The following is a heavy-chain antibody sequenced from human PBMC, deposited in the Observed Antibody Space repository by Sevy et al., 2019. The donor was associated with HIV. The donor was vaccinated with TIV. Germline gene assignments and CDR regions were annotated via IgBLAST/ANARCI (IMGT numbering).Heavy chain of an antibody. CDR2: IKQDGSEK. CDR1: XFTFSSYW. CDR3: AXDRYSSSWARYXYYXYGMDX. J-gene: IGHJ6*02. V-gene: IGHV3-7*04. Sequence: GGSLRLSCAASXFTFSSYWMSWVRQAPGKGLEWVANIKQDGSEKYYVDSVKGRFTISRDNAKNSLYLQMNSLRAEDTXVYYCAXDRYSSSWARYXYYXYGMDXXGQGTTVTVSS. D-gene: IGHD6-13*01.